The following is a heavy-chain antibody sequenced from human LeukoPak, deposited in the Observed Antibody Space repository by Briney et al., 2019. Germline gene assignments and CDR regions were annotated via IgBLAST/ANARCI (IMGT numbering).Heavy chain of an antibody. CDR3: ARANSGYPQTIDY. CDR1: GGSISSSSYY. Sequence: SETLSLTCTVSGGSISSSSYYWGWIRQPPGKGLEWIGEINHSGSTNYNPSLKSRVTISVDTSKNQFSLKLSSVTAADTAVYYCARANSGYPQTIDYWGQGTLVTVSS. J-gene: IGHJ4*02. D-gene: IGHD5-12*01. CDR2: INHSGST. V-gene: IGHV4-39*07.